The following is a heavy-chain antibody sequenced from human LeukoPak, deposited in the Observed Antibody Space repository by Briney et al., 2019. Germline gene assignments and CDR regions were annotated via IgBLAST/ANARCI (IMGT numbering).Heavy chain of an antibody. Sequence: GGSLRLSCAASGFTFDDYAMHWVRQAPGKGLEWVSLISWDGGSTYYADSVKGRFTISRDNSKNSLYLQMNSLRAEDTALYYCAKDFYYDSSGYHALDYWGQGTLVTASS. CDR3: AKDFYYDSSGYHALDY. J-gene: IGHJ4*02. CDR1: GFTFDDYA. V-gene: IGHV3-43D*03. D-gene: IGHD3-22*01. CDR2: ISWDGGST.